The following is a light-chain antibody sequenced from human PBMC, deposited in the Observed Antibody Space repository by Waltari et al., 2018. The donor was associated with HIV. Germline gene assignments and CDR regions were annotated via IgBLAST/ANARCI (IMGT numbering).Light chain of an antibody. CDR3: CSYGSSGTWI. Sequence: QSALNQPASVSGSPGQSITLSCTGTSRDVGGYQVVSWYQEHPGKAPKFMWYEDMGRPSGVSARFSGSKSGNTASLTISGRQAENEADYYCCSYGSSGTWIFGGGTKVTVL. V-gene: IGLV2-23*01. CDR2: EDM. J-gene: IGLJ2*01. CDR1: SRDVGGYQV.